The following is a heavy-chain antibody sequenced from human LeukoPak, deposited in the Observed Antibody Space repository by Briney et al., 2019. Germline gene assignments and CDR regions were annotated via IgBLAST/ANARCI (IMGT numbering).Heavy chain of an antibody. CDR1: AFNVSTNY. CDR2: IYSGGGT. J-gene: IGHJ4*02. D-gene: IGHD6-19*01. CDR3: ARVGYNSGWYRL. Sequence: AGGSLRLSCAASAFNVSTNYMSWVRQALGKGLEWVSVIYSGGGTYYADSVKGRFSISRDKSKNMLYLQMNSLRAEDTAVYYCARVGYNSGWYRLWGQGTLVTVSS. V-gene: IGHV3-66*01.